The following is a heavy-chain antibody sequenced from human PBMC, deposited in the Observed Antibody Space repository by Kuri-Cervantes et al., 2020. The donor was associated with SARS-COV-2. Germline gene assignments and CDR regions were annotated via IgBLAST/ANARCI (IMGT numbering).Heavy chain of an antibody. CDR2: ISSSGSTI. D-gene: IGHD6-19*01. Sequence: GESLKISCAASGFTFSSYAMGWVRQAPGKGLEWVSYISSSGSTIYYADSVKGRFTISRDNAKNSLYLQMNSLRAEDTAVYYCARQVVVAGHYYFDYWGQGTLVTVSS. V-gene: IGHV3-48*04. CDR3: ARQVVVAGHYYFDY. CDR1: GFTFSSYA. J-gene: IGHJ4*02.